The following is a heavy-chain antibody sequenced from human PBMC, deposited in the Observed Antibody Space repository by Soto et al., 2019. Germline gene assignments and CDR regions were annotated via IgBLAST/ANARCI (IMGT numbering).Heavy chain of an antibody. J-gene: IGHJ4*02. CDR2: ISSSSSYI. Sequence: GGSLRLSCAASGFTFSSYSMNWVRQAPWKGLEWVSSISSSSSYIYYADSVKGRFTISRDNSKNTLYLQMNSLRAEDTAVYYCARDPLAYCGGDCYPYYFDYWRQATLVTVS. D-gene: IGHD2-21*02. CDR1: GFTFSSYS. V-gene: IGHV3-21*01. CDR3: ARDPLAYCGGDCYPYYFDY.